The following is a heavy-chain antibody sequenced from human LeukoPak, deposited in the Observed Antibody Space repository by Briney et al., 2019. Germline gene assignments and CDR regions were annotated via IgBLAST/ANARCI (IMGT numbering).Heavy chain of an antibody. CDR3: AKVKGNYVWGSYLTFSEYYFDY. Sequence: TGGSLRLSCAASGFTFSSYAMSWVRQAPGKGPEWVSAISGSGGSTYYADSVKGRFTISRDNSKNTLYLQMNSLRAEDTAVYYCAKVKGNYVWGSYLTFSEYYFDYWGQGTLVTVSS. CDR1: GFTFSSYA. D-gene: IGHD3-16*02. CDR2: ISGSGGST. J-gene: IGHJ4*02. V-gene: IGHV3-23*01.